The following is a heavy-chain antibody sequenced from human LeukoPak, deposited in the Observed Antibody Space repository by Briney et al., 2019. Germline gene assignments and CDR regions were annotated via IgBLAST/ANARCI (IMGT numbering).Heavy chain of an antibody. CDR1: GFTFSSYA. CDR3: AKDKGSTTYYFVY. J-gene: IGHJ4*02. D-gene: IGHD1-14*01. V-gene: IGHV3-30*18. CDR2: ISYDGSNK. Sequence: GRSLRLSCAASGFTFSSYAMHWVRQAPGKGLEWVAVISYDGSNKYYADSVKGRFTISRDNSKNTLYLQMNSLRAEDTAVYYCAKDKGSTTYYFVYWGQGTLVTVSS.